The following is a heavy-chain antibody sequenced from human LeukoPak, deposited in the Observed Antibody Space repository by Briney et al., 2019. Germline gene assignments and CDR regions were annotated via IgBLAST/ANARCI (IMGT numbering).Heavy chain of an antibody. J-gene: IGHJ4*02. CDR3: ARVPGIAAAGIDY. CDR1: GGSLSGYY. CDR2: INHSGST. V-gene: IGHV4-34*01. D-gene: IGHD6-13*01. Sequence: SETLSLTCAVYGGSLSGYYWSWIRQPPGKGLEWIGEINHSGSTNYNPSLKSRVTISVDTAKNQFSLKLSSVTAADTAVYYCARVPGIAAAGIDYWGQGTLVTVSS.